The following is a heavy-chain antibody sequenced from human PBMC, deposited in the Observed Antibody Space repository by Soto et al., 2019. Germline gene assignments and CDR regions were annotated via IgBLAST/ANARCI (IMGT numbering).Heavy chain of an antibody. CDR2: IYYSGST. Sequence: QVQLQESGPGLVKPSQTLSLTCTVSGGSISSGDYYWSWIRQPPGKGLEWIGYIYYSGSTYYNPSLKSRIPIPVDTPKHPFALKLSTGTAADTVVCDCACWSVNGMDVWGQGTTVTVSS. CDR1: GGSISSGDYY. V-gene: IGHV4-30-4*01. J-gene: IGHJ6*02. CDR3: ACWSVNGMDV.